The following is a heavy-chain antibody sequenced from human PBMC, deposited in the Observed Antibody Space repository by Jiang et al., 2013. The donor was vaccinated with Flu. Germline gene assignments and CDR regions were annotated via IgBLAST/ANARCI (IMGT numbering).Heavy chain of an antibody. J-gene: IGHJ4*02. D-gene: IGHD5-24*01. CDR2: ISYSGRT. CDR1: GASVSSDNYF. CDR3: ARYNVNFDS. V-gene: IGHV4-61*01. Sequence: ETLSLTCTVSGASVSSDNYFWNWLRQVPGKGLEWIGYISYSGRTRTKYNPSLKSRLTISIHTSTNQFSLNLSSVTAADTAVYYCARYNVNFDSWGQGTLVTVSS.